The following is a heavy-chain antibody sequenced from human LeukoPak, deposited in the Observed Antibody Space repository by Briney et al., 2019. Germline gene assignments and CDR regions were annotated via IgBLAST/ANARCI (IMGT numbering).Heavy chain of an antibody. J-gene: IGHJ3*02. V-gene: IGHV4-30-2*01. CDR2: IYHSGST. CDR1: GGSISSGGYC. Sequence: PSETLSLTCAVSGGSISSGGYCWSWIRQPPGKGLEWIGYIYHSGSTYYNPSLKSRVTISVDRSKNQFSLKLSSVTAADTAVYYCAREVDYGGTNGHAFAIWGQGTMVTASS. CDR3: AREVDYGGTNGHAFAI. D-gene: IGHD4-23*01.